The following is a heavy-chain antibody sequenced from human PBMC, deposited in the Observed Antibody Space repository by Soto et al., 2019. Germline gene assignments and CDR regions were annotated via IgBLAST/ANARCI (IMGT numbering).Heavy chain of an antibody. CDR2: IIPFFGTA. CDR3: ARTAPMDAGDKYYYDF. V-gene: IGHV1-69*13. D-gene: IGHD3-16*01. CDR1: GGTFSTFG. J-gene: IGHJ4*02. Sequence: SVKVSCKTSGGTFSTFGISWVRQAPGQGLEWMGGIIPFFGTAEYSQKFEDRITITADESTNTVYMDLRSLTSEDTAMYYCARTAPMDAGDKYYYDFWGQGALVTVSS.